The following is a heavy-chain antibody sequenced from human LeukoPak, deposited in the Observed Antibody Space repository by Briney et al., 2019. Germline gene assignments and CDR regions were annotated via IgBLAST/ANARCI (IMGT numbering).Heavy chain of an antibody. D-gene: IGHD3-10*01. V-gene: IGHV4-39*07. J-gene: IGHJ5*02. CDR2: INHSGST. CDR1: GGSISTSNYY. Sequence: SETLSLTCTVSGGSISTSNYYWSWIRQPPGKGLEWIGEINHSGSTNYNPSLKSRVTISVDTSKNQFSLKLSSVTAADTAVYYCATRRIGVGYWFDPWGQGTLVTVSS. CDR3: ATRRIGVGYWFDP.